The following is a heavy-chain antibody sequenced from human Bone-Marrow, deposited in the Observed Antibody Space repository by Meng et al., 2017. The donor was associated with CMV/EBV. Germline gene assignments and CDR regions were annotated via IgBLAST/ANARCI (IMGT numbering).Heavy chain of an antibody. CDR2: INHSGST. V-gene: IGHV4-34*01. CDR3: ARAQAVAGRFCVY. Sequence: QGQLQQWGAGLLKPSETLSLTCAVYGGSFSCYYWSWIRQPPGKGLEWIGEINHSGSTNYNPSLKSRVTISVDTSKNQFSLKLSSVTAADTAVYYCARAQAVAGRFCVYWGQGTLVTVSS. D-gene: IGHD6-19*01. CDR1: GGSFSCYY. J-gene: IGHJ4*02.